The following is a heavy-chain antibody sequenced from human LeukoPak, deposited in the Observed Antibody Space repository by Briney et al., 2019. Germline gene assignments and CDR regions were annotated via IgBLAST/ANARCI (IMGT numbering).Heavy chain of an antibody. J-gene: IGHJ4*02. CDR2: ISGSGGST. D-gene: IGHD3-22*01. Sequence: PGGSLRLSCVASGFTFSSYAMTWVRQAPGKGLEWVSTISGSGGSTYYADSVKGRFTISRDNVKNSLYLQMNSLRIEDAAVYYCMGGRGWLPENWGQGTLVTVSS. V-gene: IGHV3-23*01. CDR3: MGGRGWLPEN. CDR1: GFTFSSYA.